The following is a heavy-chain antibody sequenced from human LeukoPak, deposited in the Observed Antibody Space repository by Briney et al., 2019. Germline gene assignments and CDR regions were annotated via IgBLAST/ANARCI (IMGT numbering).Heavy chain of an antibody. CDR1: GYTFTGHN. D-gene: IGHD6-13*01. Sequence: ASVKVSCKASGYTFTGHNMPWVRQAPGQGLEWMGWINPNSGGTNYAQKFQGRVTMTRDTSISTAYMELSRLRSDDTAVYYAERLRVGIAAAFGYWGQGTLVTVSS. J-gene: IGHJ4*02. CDR3: ERLRVGIAAAFGY. CDR2: INPNSGGT. V-gene: IGHV1-2*02.